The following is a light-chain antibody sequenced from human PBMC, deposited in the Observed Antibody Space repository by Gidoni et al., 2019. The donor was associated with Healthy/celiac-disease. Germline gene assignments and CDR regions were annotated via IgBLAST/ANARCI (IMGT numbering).Light chain of an antibody. J-gene: IGLJ2*01. CDR1: SSDVGGYNY. CDR2: EVS. CDR3: SSYAGSNNVV. Sequence: QSALPQPPSASGSPVQSVTISCTGTSSDVGGYNYVSWYQQHPGKAPKLMIYEVSKRPSGVPDRFSGSKSGNTASLTVSGLQAEDEADYYCSSYAGSNNVVFGGGTKLTVL. V-gene: IGLV2-8*01.